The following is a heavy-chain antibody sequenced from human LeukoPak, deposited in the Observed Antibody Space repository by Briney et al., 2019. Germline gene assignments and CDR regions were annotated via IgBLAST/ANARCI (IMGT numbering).Heavy chain of an antibody. Sequence: GGSLRLSCAASGFTFDDYGMSWVRQAPGKGLEWVSGINWNGGSTGYADSVKGRFTISRDNAKNSLYLQMNSLRAEDTALYYCARGRYFDWSKPSDYWGQGTLVTVSS. CDR1: GFTFDDYG. CDR2: INWNGGST. J-gene: IGHJ4*02. D-gene: IGHD3-9*01. CDR3: ARGRYFDWSKPSDY. V-gene: IGHV3-20*04.